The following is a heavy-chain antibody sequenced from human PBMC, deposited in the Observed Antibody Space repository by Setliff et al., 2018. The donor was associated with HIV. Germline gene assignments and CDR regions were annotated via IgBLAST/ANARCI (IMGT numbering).Heavy chain of an antibody. CDR2: IYSDGST. V-gene: IGHV3-66*02. J-gene: IGHJ4*02. Sequence: QPGGSLRLSCATSGFTVSTYYMSWVRQAPGKGLEWVSTIYSDGSTYHADSVNGRFTLSRDISENALYLQIDSLRPEDTAVYYCARLRLYNSALDYWGQGTLVTVSS. CDR3: ARLRLYNSALDY. CDR1: GFTVSTYY. D-gene: IGHD3-10*01.